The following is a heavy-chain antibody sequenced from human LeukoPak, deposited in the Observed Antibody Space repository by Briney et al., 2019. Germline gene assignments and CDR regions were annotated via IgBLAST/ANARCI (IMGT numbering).Heavy chain of an antibody. V-gene: IGHV4-39*01. D-gene: IGHD1-26*01. CDR3: ARRPLRIVRMEEDWFDP. CDR1: GGSISSSSYY. J-gene: IGHJ5*02. Sequence: PSETLSLTCTVSGGSISSSSYYWGWIRQPPGKGLEWIGSIYYSGSTYYNPSLKSRVTISVDTSRNQFSLKLSSVTAADTAVYYCARRPLRIVRMEEDWFDPWGQGTLVTVSS. CDR2: IYYSGST.